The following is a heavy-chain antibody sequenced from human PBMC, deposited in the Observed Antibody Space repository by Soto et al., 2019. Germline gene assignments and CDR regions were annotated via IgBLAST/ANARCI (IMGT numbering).Heavy chain of an antibody. J-gene: IGHJ4*02. Sequence: SETLSLTCAISGAPITWGDYSWNWIRQPPGKGLEWIGYIFHGGSTYYNPSLRSRVTISVDRSRTQFSLKMSSVTAADTALYYCAISQDRGGRTTFIYWGQGTQVTVSS. CDR2: IFHGGST. CDR1: GAPITWGDYS. D-gene: IGHD3-16*01. CDR3: AISQDRGGRTTFIY. V-gene: IGHV4-30-2*01.